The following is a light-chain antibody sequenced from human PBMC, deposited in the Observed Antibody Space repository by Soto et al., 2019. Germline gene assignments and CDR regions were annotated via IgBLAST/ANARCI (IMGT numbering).Light chain of an antibody. CDR2: GAS. CDR3: LHHGTYSWT. Sequence: DIQMTQSPSAMSASVGDRVTITCRASQGISNYVAWFQQKPGKVPKRLIYGASNLQSGVPSRFSGSGSGTEFTLTISSLQPEDFATYYCLHHGTYSWTFGQGTTVEIK. CDR1: QGISNY. J-gene: IGKJ1*01. V-gene: IGKV1-17*03.